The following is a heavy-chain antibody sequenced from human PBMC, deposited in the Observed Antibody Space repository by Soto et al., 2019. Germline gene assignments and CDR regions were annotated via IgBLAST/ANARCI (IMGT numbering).Heavy chain of an antibody. V-gene: IGHV3-30*18. CDR3: AKKGSIMVRGQRPSPVMDV. CDR2: ISYDGSNK. D-gene: IGHD3-10*01. J-gene: IGHJ6*03. CDR1: GFTFSSYG. Sequence: PGGSLRLSCAASGFTFSSYGMHWVRQAPGKGLEWVAVISYDGSNKYYADSVKGRFTISRDNSKNTLYLQMNSLRAEDTAVYYCAKKGSIMVRGQRPSPVMDVWGKGTTVTVSS.